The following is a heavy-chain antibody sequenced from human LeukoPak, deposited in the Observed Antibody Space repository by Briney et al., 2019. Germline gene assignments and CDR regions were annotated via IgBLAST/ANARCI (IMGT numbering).Heavy chain of an antibody. CDR1: GFTFSSYD. V-gene: IGHV3-13*04. CDR3: ARGRGWGTFDI. D-gene: IGHD3-10*01. Sequence: PGGSLRLSCAASGFTFSSYDMHWVRQGTGKGLEWVSAIGTAGDTYYPAAVKGRFTTSRENAKNSSYLQMNSLRVGDTAVYYCARGRGWGTFDIWGQGTMVTVSS. J-gene: IGHJ3*02. CDR2: IGTAGDT.